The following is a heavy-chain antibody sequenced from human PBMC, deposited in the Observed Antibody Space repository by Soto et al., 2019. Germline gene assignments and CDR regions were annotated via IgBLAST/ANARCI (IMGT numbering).Heavy chain of an antibody. Sequence: GASVKVSCKASGYTFTSYGISWVRQAPGQGLEWMGWISAYNGNTSYAQKLQGRVTMTTDTSTSTAYMELRSLRSDDTAVYYCARDDPRSSPGGSPKYWGQGTLVTVSS. CDR2: ISAYNGNT. D-gene: IGHD3-10*01. J-gene: IGHJ4*02. CDR1: GYTFTSYG. V-gene: IGHV1-18*01. CDR3: ARDDPRSSPGGSPKY.